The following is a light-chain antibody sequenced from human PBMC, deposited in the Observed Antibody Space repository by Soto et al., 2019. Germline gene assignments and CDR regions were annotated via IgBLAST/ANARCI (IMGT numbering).Light chain of an antibody. J-gene: IGLJ2*01. Sequence: QSALTQPASVSGSPGQSITISCTGTSSDVGSYNLVSWYQQHPGKAPKLMIYEGSKRPSGVSNRFSGFKSGNTASLTIAGLQAEDEADYYCCSYAGSRGVVFGGGTKLTVL. CDR3: CSYAGSRGVV. V-gene: IGLV2-23*01. CDR2: EGS. CDR1: SSDVGSYNL.